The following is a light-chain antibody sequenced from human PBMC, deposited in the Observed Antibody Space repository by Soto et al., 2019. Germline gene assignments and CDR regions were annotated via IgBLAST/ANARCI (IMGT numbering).Light chain of an antibody. Sequence: QSALTQPASVSGSPGQSITISCTGSSSDVGGYDYVAWYQQHPGKAPKLMIYDVSNRPSGVSNRFSASKSGNTASLTISGLQAEDEADYYCRSYTRSKTLLFGGGTQLTVL. J-gene: IGLJ2*01. CDR1: SSDVGGYDY. CDR2: DVS. V-gene: IGLV2-14*01. CDR3: RSYTRSKTLL.